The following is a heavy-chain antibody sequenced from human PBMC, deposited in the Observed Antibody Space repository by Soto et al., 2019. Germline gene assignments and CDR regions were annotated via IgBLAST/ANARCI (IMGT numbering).Heavy chain of an antibody. Sequence: CETLSLTCAVSGVSVTTDTYYWSWIRQSPGKGLEWIGDIYHIGSTKYNPSLKGRLTISMDMSKNQFSLNLTSVSAADTAVYYRARGGITLAWNYYYYGMDVWGQGTTVTVSS. CDR2: IYHIGST. V-gene: IGHV4-61*01. J-gene: IGHJ6*02. CDR1: GVSVTTDTYY. D-gene: IGHD3-10*01. CDR3: ARGGITLAWNYYYYGMDV.